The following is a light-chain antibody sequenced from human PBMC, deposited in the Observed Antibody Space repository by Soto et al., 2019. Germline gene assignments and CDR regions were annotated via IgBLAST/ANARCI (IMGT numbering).Light chain of an antibody. CDR2: GNS. J-gene: IGLJ3*02. CDR3: QSYDNSLSGLWV. CDR1: SSNIGAGYD. V-gene: IGLV1-40*01. Sequence: QPVLTQPPSVSGAPGQRVTISCTGSSSNIGAGYDVHWYQQLPGTAPKLLIYGNSNRPSGVPDRFSGSKSGTSASLAITGLQAEDEADYYCQSYDNSLSGLWVFGGGTQLTVL.